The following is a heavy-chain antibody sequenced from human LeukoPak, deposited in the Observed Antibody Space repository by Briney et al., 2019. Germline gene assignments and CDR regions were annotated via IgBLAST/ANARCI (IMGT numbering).Heavy chain of an antibody. D-gene: IGHD7-27*01. V-gene: IGHV3-23*01. Sequence: GGSLRLSCAASGLTFSSYSMDWVRQAPGKGLEWVSAISGSGGSTYYADSVKGRFTISRDNSKNTLYLQMNSLRAEDTAVYYCAKPGSKNWFDPWGQGTLVTVSS. J-gene: IGHJ5*02. CDR1: GLTFSSYS. CDR2: ISGSGGST. CDR3: AKPGSKNWFDP.